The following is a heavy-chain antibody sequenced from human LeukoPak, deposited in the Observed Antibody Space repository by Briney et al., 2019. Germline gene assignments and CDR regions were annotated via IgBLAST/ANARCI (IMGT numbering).Heavy chain of an antibody. CDR2: MNPNTGNT. V-gene: IGHV1-8*01. D-gene: IGHD6-13*01. CDR3: ARVGSSWYNYFDP. Sequence: ASVKVSCKASGYTFTSYDINWVRQATGQGLEWMGWMNPNTGNTAYAQKFQGRVTMTRNTSTRTAYIELNSLTSDDTAVYYCARVGSSWYNYFDPWGQGTLVTVSS. J-gene: IGHJ5*02. CDR1: GYTFTSYD.